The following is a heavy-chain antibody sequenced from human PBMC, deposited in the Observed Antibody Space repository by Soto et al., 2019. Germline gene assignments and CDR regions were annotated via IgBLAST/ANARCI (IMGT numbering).Heavy chain of an antibody. Sequence: TSETLSLTCTVSGGYISSYYWSWIRQPTGKGLEWIGYIYYSGSTNYNPSLKSRVTISVDTSKNQFSLKLSSVTAADTAVYYCARLSIFGVVPYYYYGMDVWGQGTTVTVSS. CDR2: IYYSGST. D-gene: IGHD3-3*01. J-gene: IGHJ6*02. CDR1: GGYISSYY. V-gene: IGHV4-59*01. CDR3: ARLSIFGVVPYYYYGMDV.